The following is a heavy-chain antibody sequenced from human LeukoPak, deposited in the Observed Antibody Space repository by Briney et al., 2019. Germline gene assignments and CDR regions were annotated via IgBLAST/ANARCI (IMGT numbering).Heavy chain of an antibody. CDR1: GGSISSYY. D-gene: IGHD3/OR15-3a*01. Sequence: SETLSLTCTISGGSISSYYWSWIRQPPGKGLEWIGYIYYSGSTNYNPSLKSRLTISVDTSKNQFSLKLSSVTAADTAVYYCARWTGPTDYWGQGTLVTVSS. CDR3: ARWTGPTDY. J-gene: IGHJ4*02. CDR2: IYYSGST. V-gene: IGHV4-59*01.